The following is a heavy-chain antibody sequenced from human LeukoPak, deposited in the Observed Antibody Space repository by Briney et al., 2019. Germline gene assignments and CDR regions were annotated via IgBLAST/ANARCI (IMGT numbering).Heavy chain of an antibody. D-gene: IGHD3-9*01. V-gene: IGHV3-30*02. CDR1: GFTFSSYS. CDR2: IRYDGSNK. Sequence: PGGSLRLSCAASGFTFSSYSMNWVRQAPGKGLEWVAFIRYDGSNKYYADSVKGRFTISRDNSKNTLYLQMNSLRAEDTAVYYCAKVRSDDILTGYFDYWGQGTLVTVSS. CDR3: AKVRSDDILTGYFDY. J-gene: IGHJ4*02.